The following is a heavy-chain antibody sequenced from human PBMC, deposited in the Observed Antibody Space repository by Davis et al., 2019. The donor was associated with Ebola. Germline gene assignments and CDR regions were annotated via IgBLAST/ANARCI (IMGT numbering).Heavy chain of an antibody. CDR3: ARESIAARRTYYGMDI. CDR2: INPNSGGT. V-gene: IGHV1-2*04. Sequence: ASVKVSCKASGYTFTGYYMHWVRQAPGQGLEWMGWINPNSGGTNYAQKFQGWVTMTRDTSISTAYMELSRLGSDDTAVYYCARESIAARRTYYGMDIWGQGTTVTVSS. CDR1: GYTFTGYY. J-gene: IGHJ6*02. D-gene: IGHD6-6*01.